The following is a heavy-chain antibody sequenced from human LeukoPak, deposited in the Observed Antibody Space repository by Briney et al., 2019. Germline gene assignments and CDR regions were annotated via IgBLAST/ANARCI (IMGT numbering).Heavy chain of an antibody. CDR1: GCSISSGSHY. J-gene: IGHJ4*02. CDR3: ARYPYSDSGVWQAFDY. D-gene: IGHD5-12*01. Sequence: SETLSLTCIVSGCSISSGSHYWVWIRQPPGKGLEWTGSMHYSRITYYNPSLTSRVTISVDTSKNQFSLRLTSVTAADTAVYYCARYPYSDSGVWQAFDYWGQGALVTVSS. CDR2: MHYSRIT. V-gene: IGHV4-39*01.